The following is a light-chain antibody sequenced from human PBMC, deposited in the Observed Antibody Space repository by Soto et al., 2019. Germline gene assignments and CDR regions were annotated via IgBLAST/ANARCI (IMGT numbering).Light chain of an antibody. CDR1: QGICSY. CDR2: TAS. V-gene: IGKV1-9*01. Sequence: DIHLTQSPSFLSASVGDRVTITCRASQGICSYFVWHQQKPGKAPKLLIYTASTLQRGVPSRFSGSGSGTEFTLTISSLQPEDFATYYCQHLNSYPLTFGGGTKVEI. CDR3: QHLNSYPLT. J-gene: IGKJ4*01.